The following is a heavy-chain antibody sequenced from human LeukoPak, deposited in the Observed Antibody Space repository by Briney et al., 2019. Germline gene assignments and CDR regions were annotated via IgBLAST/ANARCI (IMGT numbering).Heavy chain of an antibody. CDR1: GFTFSYHW. D-gene: IGHD3-22*01. V-gene: IGHV3-30-3*01. Sequence: PGGSLRLSCGASGFTFSYHWMHWVRQAPGKGLEWVAVISYDGSNKYYADSVKGRFTIFRDNSKNTLYLQMNSLRAEDTAVYYCARPMYYYDSSGYYFDYWGQGTLVTVSS. CDR2: ISYDGSNK. J-gene: IGHJ4*02. CDR3: ARPMYYYDSSGYYFDY.